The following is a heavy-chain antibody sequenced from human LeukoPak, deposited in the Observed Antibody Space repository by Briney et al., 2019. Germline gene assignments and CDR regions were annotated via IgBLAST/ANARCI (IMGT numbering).Heavy chain of an antibody. D-gene: IGHD1-26*01. CDR3: AKDLTVGAIESADFDY. V-gene: IGHV3-30*02. CDR2: IRPDASKE. CDR1: GLTFSSYG. Sequence: GGSLRLSCAASGLTFSSYGMHWVRQAPGKGLEWVAFIRPDASKEYHADSVKGRFIISRDNSKKILYLQMNSLRVEDTAMYYCAKDLTVGAIESADFDYWGQGTLVTVSS. J-gene: IGHJ4*02.